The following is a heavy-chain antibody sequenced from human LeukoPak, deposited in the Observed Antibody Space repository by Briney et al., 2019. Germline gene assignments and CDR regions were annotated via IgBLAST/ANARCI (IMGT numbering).Heavy chain of an antibody. Sequence: ASVKVSCRASGYTFTSYGITWVRQAPGQGLEWMGWISAYNGNTNYAQKVQGRVTMTTDTSTSTAYMELRSLRSDDTAVYYCARVSHYYGSEIEYWGQGTLVTVSS. CDR2: ISAYNGNT. CDR3: ARVSHYYGSEIEY. D-gene: IGHD3-10*01. J-gene: IGHJ4*02. V-gene: IGHV1-18*01. CDR1: GYTFTSYG.